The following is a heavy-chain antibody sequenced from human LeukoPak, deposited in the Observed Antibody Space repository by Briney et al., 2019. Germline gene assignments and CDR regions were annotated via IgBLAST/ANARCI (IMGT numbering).Heavy chain of an antibody. Sequence: SETLSLTCTVSGGSISSYYWSWIRQPPGKGLEWIGYIYYSGSTNYNPSLKSRVTISVDTSKNQFSLKLSSVTAADTAVYYCARQDDSSGYYRANYYYYYMDVWGKGTTVTISS. J-gene: IGHJ6*03. CDR1: GGSISSYY. V-gene: IGHV4-59*08. CDR3: ARQDDSSGYYRANYYYYYMDV. D-gene: IGHD3-22*01. CDR2: IYYSGST.